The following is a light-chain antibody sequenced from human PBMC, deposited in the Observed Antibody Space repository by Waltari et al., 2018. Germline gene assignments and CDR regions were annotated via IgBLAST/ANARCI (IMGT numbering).Light chain of an antibody. V-gene: IGKV1-33*01. CDR1: EDITNY. CDR2: EAS. CDR3: QQYHDLPT. Sequence: DIQMTQSPSSLSASVGDRVTITCQATEDITNYLNWYQQKPGKAPKLLIYEASNLETGVPSRFSGSGSGTDVTFAISSQQPEDVATYYCQQYHDLPTFGQGTRLEIK. J-gene: IGKJ5*01.